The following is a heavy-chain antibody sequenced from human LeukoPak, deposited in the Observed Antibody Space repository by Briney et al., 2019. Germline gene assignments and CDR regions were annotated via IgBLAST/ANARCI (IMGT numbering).Heavy chain of an antibody. D-gene: IGHD3-10*01. CDR1: GFTFSSYA. CDR2: ISYDGSNK. V-gene: IGHV3-30-3*01. CDR3: ARTYYYGSGSYYKGYFDY. Sequence: GRSLRLSCAASGFTFSSYAMHWVRQAPGKGLEWVAVISYDGSNKYYADSVKGRFTISRDNSKNTLYLQMNSLRAEATAVYYCARTYYYGSGSYYKGYFDYWGQGTLVTVSS. J-gene: IGHJ4*02.